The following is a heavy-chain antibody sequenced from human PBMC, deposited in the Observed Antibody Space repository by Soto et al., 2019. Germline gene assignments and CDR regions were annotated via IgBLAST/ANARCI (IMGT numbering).Heavy chain of an antibody. CDR2: SSFDGSSQ. CDR1: GFTLSNYA. J-gene: IGHJ4*02. CDR3: AKASFGGFCTDTPCYVTDY. Sequence: QVHLVESGGGVVQPGTSLRLSCAASGFTLSNYAMHWVRQPPGKGPEWVAVSSFDGSSQRYADSVRGRFTVSRDNSKNTMYLQMDSLRTDDTAIYYCAKASFGGFCTDTPCYVTDYWGPGTLVTVSS. V-gene: IGHV3-30*18. D-gene: IGHD2-2*01.